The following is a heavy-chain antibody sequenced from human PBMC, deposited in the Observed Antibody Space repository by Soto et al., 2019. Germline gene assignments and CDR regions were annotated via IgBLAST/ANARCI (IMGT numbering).Heavy chain of an antibody. CDR2: ISGSGGST. CDR3: ANAYCGGDCYSLTYYYYGMDV. J-gene: IGHJ6*02. Sequence: PGWSLRLSCAASGFTFSSYAMSWVRQAPGKGLEWVSAISGSGGSTYYADSVKGRFTISRDNSKNTLYLQMNSLRAEDTAVYYSANAYCGGDCYSLTYYYYGMDVWGQGTTVTVSS. D-gene: IGHD2-21*02. V-gene: IGHV3-23*01. CDR1: GFTFSSYA.